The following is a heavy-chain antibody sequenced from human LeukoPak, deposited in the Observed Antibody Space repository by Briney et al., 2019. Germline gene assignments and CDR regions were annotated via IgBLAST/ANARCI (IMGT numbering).Heavy chain of an antibody. V-gene: IGHV4-59*01. Sequence: SETLSLTCTVSGGSISDYYWNWIRQPPGKGLEWIANVYYSGSTNYNPSLKSRVTISVDTSKSQFSLKLSSVTAADTAVYYCARDDYGDSKYYYCGMDVWGQGTTVTVSS. CDR1: GGSISDYY. D-gene: IGHD4-17*01. CDR3: ARDDYGDSKYYYCGMDV. CDR2: VYYSGST. J-gene: IGHJ6*02.